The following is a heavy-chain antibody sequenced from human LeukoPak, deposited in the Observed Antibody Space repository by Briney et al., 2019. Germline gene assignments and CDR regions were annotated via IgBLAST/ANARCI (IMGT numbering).Heavy chain of an antibody. J-gene: IGHJ4*02. D-gene: IGHD6-19*01. CDR1: GFTFSNYW. Sequence: GGSLRLSCAASGFTFSNYWMRWVRQAPGKGLEWVANIKQDGSEKYYVHSVKGRSTLSRHKATPSLYLQMNSLRAEDTAVYLCAREQWLRDYWGQGTVVTVSS. V-gene: IGHV3-7*04. CDR2: IKQDGSEK. CDR3: AREQWLRDY.